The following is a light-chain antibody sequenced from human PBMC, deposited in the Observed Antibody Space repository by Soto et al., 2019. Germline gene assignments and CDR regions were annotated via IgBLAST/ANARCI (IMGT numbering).Light chain of an antibody. Sequence: SLLPQPPSMSDAPGHRITISRTRSSSNIGPTYDVHSYQQLPGTAPKLLIYANNNRPSGVPDRFSGSKSGSSASLAITGLEAEDEADYYCQSYDSSWSGYNSSVSGEGFGSGTTGTV. CDR1: SSNIGPTYD. CDR2: ANN. J-gene: IGLJ1*01. CDR3: QSYDSSWSGYNSSVSGEG. V-gene: IGLV1-40*01.